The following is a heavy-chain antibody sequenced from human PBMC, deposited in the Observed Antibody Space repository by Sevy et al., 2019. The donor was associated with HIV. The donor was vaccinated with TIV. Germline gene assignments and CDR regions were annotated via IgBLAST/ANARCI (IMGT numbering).Heavy chain of an antibody. CDR3: AKGHTGTYAY. Sequence: GGSLRLSCAASGFTISSYAMNWVRQAPGKGLEWVSTISASAGNTYYADSVKGRFTISRDNSRDTLYLQVNSLRADDTAVYYCAKGHTGTYAYWGQGTLVTVSS. J-gene: IGHJ4*02. CDR2: ISASAGNT. D-gene: IGHD1-26*01. CDR1: GFTISSYA. V-gene: IGHV3-23*01.